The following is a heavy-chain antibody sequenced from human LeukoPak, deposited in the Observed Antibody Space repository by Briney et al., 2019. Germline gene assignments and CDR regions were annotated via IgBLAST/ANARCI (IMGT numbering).Heavy chain of an antibody. J-gene: IGHJ4*02. CDR3: AKHLGSGYCTSASCREYFDH. D-gene: IGHD2-2*01. V-gene: IGHV3-30*18. CDR1: GFTFSRYG. CDR2: ISYDGSNR. Sequence: PGRSLRLFCVASGFTFSRYGMHWVRQAPGKGLEWVAVISYDGSNRYYADSMKGRFTISRDNSRNTVFLQVNSLRVDDTAVYYCAKHLGSGYCTSASCREYFDHWGQGTLVSVSS.